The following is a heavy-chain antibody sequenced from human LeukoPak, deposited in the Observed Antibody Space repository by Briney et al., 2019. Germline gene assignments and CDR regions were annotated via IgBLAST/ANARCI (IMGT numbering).Heavy chain of an antibody. D-gene: IGHD3-22*01. V-gene: IGHV3-33*01. CDR1: GFTFSSYG. CDR3: ARGVEIVVANWYFDL. CDR2: IWYDGSNK. J-gene: IGHJ2*01. Sequence: GGSLRLSCAASGFTFSSYGMHWVRQAPGKGLEWVAVIWYDGSNKYYADSVKGRFTISRDNSKNTLYLQMNSLRAEDTAVYYCARGVEIVVANWYFDLWGRGTLVTVSS.